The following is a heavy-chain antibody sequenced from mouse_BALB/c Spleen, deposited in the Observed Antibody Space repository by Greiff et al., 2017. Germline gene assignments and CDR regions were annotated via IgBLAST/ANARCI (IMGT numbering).Heavy chain of an antibody. Sequence: VQLVESGPALVAPSQSLSITCTVSGFSLTSYGVHWVRQPPGKGLEWLGVIWAGGSTNYNSALMSRLSISKDNSKSQVFLKMNSLQTDDTAMYYCARGEYGNFYYWGQGTTLTVSS. J-gene: IGHJ2*01. CDR3: ARGEYGNFYY. CDR2: IWAGGST. V-gene: IGHV2-9*02. CDR1: GFSLTSYG. D-gene: IGHD2-10*02.